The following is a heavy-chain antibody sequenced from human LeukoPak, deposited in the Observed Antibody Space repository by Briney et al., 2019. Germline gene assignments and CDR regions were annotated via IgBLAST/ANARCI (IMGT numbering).Heavy chain of an antibody. CDR1: GGSLSGYY. V-gene: IGHV4-4*09. CDR2: IYSSGRT. J-gene: IGHJ4*02. Sequence: PSETLSLTCTVSGGSLSGYYWNWIRQPPGKGLEGLGYIYSSGRTNYNPSLKRRVTISVDTSKNQFSLKLNSVTAADTAVYYCECACYWGQGTLVTVSS. CDR3: ECACY.